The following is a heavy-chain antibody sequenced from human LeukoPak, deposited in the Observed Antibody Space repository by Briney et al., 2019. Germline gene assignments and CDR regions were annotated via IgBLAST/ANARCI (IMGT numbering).Heavy chain of an antibody. CDR1: GYTFTGYY. D-gene: IGHD3-10*01. V-gene: IGHV1-2*02. Sequence: GASVKVSCKASGYTFTGYYMHWVRQAPGQGPEWMGWINPNSGGTNYAQKFQGRVTMTRDTSISTAYMELSRLRSDDTAVYYCAREGGFHYYGSGSYIGWGQGTLVTVSS. CDR3: AREGGFHYYGSGSYIG. CDR2: INPNSGGT. J-gene: IGHJ4*02.